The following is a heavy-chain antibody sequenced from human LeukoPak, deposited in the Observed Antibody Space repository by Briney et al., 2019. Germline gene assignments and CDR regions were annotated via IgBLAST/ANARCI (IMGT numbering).Heavy chain of an antibody. V-gene: IGHV1-46*01. CDR3: ATEEHSGSYLDY. J-gene: IGHJ4*02. CDR1: GDTFASSY. Sequence: ASVKVSCKASGDTFASSYMHWVRQAPGQGLEWMGIINPSGGSRSYAQKFQGRVTMTRDMSTNTVYMELSSLRSEDTAVYYCATEEHSGSYLDYWCQGTPVTVSS. D-gene: IGHD1-26*01. CDR2: INPSGGSR.